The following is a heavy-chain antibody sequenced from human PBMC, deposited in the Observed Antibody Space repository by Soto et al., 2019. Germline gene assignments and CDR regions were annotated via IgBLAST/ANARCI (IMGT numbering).Heavy chain of an antibody. CDR2: ISGDGNT. V-gene: IGHV3-23*01. D-gene: IGHD3-3*01. J-gene: IGHJ4*02. Sequence: GGSLRLSCAASEFTFSTYAMSWVRQAPGKGLEWVSTISGDGNTHYADSVKGRFTISRDNPKNTLYLQMNSLRGEDTAVYYCAREPGVRLDYWGQGALVAVSS. CDR3: AREPGVRLDY. CDR1: EFTFSTYA.